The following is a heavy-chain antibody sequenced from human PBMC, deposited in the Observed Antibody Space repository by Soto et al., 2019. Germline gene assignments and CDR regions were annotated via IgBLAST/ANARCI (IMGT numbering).Heavy chain of an antibody. CDR3: ARASRFTIFGVSFDY. Sequence: QVQLQESGPGLVKPSQTLSLTCTVSGGSISSGGYYWSWIRQHPGKGLEWIGYIYYSGSTYYNPSLKSRVNISVDPSKNQFSLKLSSVTAADTAVYYCARASRFTIFGVSFDYWGQGTLVTVSS. D-gene: IGHD3-3*01. CDR2: IYYSGST. J-gene: IGHJ4*02. CDR1: GGSISSGGYY. V-gene: IGHV4-31*03.